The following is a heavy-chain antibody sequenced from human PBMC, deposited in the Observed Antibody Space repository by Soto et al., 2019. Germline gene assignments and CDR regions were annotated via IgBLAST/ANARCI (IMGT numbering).Heavy chain of an antibody. CDR3: ARGLWFGELLIGKAQNWFAP. CDR1: EGSISGYY. D-gene: IGHD3-10*01. Sequence: ASQIMSHKCGVEEGSISGYYWSWIRQPPGKGLEWIGEINHSGSTNYNPSLKSRVTISVDTSKNQFSLKLSSVTAADTAVYYCARGLWFGELLIGKAQNWFAPWGHGTPVPVSS. J-gene: IGHJ5*02. CDR2: INHSGST. V-gene: IGHV4-34*01.